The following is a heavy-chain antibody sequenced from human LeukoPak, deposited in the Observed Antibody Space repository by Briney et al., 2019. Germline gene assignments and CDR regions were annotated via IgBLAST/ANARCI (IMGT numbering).Heavy chain of an antibody. J-gene: IGHJ4*02. CDR2: IYAGGTT. CDR3: ARGPPPQRFGGPYYKGYFEN. Sequence: GGSLRLSCAASDFTVSSNYMSWVRPAPGKGLERVSIIYAGGTTYYADSVKGRFTISRDNSKDTLYLQMNSPRAEDTAVYYCARGPPPQRFGGPYYKGYFENSGQGTLVTVPS. V-gene: IGHV3-53*01. D-gene: IGHD3-22*01. CDR1: DFTVSSNY.